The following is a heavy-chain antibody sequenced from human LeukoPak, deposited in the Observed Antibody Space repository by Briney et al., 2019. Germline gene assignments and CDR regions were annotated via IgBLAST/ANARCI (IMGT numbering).Heavy chain of an antibody. CDR3: ARGDDFSEFFDY. J-gene: IGHJ4*02. CDR1: GFTVSDNY. D-gene: IGHD3-3*01. Sequence: GGSLGLSCAVSGFTVSDNYMYWAPRAPGKGLEGGSVIYTGGSTYYADSVKGRFTISRDNSKNTMYLQMNSLRAEDTAVYYWARGDDFSEFFDYWGQGTLVTVSS. CDR2: IYTGGST. V-gene: IGHV3-53*05.